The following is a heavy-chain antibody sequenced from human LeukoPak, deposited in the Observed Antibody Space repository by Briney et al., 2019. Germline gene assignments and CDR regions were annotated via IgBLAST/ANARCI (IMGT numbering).Heavy chain of an antibody. CDR3: AKGHGDYYNDMDV. V-gene: IGHV3-23*01. D-gene: IGHD4-17*01. CDR2: ISGNGYDS. Sequence: GGSLRLSCAASRFTLSDYAMSWVRQAPGKGLEWVSSISGNGYDSDYADSVKGRFTISRDNSKNTLYLQMNSLRAEDTAVYYCAKGHGDYYNDMDVWGQGTTVTVSS. J-gene: IGHJ6*02. CDR1: RFTLSDYA.